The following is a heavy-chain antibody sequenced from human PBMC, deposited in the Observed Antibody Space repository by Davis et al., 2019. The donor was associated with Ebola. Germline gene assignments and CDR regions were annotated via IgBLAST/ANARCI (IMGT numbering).Heavy chain of an antibody. CDR2: ISAYNGNT. J-gene: IGHJ4*02. D-gene: IGHD6-19*01. CDR1: GYTFTSYG. V-gene: IGHV1-18*03. CDR3: ARDLIPYSSGWYPYFDY. Sequence: ASVKVSCKASGYTFTSYGISWVRQAPGQGPEWMGWISAYNGNTNYAQQLQDRVTLTTDTSTSTAYMELRSLRSDDMAIYYCARDLIPYSSGWYPYFDYWGQGTQVTVSS.